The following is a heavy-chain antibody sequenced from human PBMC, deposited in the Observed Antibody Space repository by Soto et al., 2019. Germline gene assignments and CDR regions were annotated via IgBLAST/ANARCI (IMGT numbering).Heavy chain of an antibody. V-gene: IGHV1-3*01. J-gene: IGHJ4*02. D-gene: IGHD3-22*01. CDR2: INAGNGNT. Sequence: ASEKVSCKASGYTFTSYAMHWVRQAPGQRLEWMGWINAGNGNTKYSQKYQGRVTITRDTSASTAYMELNSLKTEDTALYYCTRLLNSYYDSSGYYGHWGQGTLVTVSS. CDR3: TRLLNSYYDSSGYYGH. CDR1: GYTFTSYA.